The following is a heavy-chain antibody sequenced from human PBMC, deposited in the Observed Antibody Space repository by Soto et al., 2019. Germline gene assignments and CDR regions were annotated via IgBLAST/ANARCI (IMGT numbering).Heavy chain of an antibody. V-gene: IGHV3-30*03. Sequence: QVQLVESGGGVVQPGRSLRLSCAASGFTFSTYAMHWVRQAPGKGLEWVAVLSYDGSNKYYADSVKGRFTISRDNSKNKLYRQMNSLRAEDTAGYYCARVVPAAMYYYYGMDVWGQGTTVTVSS. CDR2: LSYDGSNK. CDR1: GFTFSTYA. D-gene: IGHD2-2*01. CDR3: ARVVPAAMYYYYGMDV. J-gene: IGHJ6*02.